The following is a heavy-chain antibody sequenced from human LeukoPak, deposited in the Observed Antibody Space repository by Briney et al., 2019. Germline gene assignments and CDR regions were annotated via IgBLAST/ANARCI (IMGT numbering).Heavy chain of an antibody. CDR1: GYTFTGYY. V-gene: IGHV1-2*02. D-gene: IGHD1-26*01. J-gene: IGHJ4*02. CDR3: AREGSGSYWSGYPIDY. CDR2: INPNSGGT. Sequence: ASVMVSCKASGYTFTGYYMHWVRQAPGQGLEWMGWINPNSGGTNYAQKFQGRVTMTRDTSISTAYMELSRLRSDDTAVYYCAREGSGSYWSGYPIDYWGQGTLVTVSS.